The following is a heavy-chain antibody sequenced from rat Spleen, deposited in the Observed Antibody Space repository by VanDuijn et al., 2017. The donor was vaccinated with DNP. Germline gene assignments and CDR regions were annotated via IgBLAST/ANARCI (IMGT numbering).Heavy chain of an antibody. J-gene: IGHJ2*01. CDR3: ARPLFNYGSFPDS. CDR1: GFTFSNYG. V-gene: IGHV5-29*01. D-gene: IGHD1-3*01. CDR2: ISPSASRT. Sequence: EVQLVETGGGLVQPGRSLKLSCAASGFTFSNYGLAWVRQAPTKGLEWVAAISPSASRTLYPDSLTGRFIISRDNAKSSLYLQLNSLNSEDTATYYCARPLFNYGSFPDSWGQGVMVTVSS.